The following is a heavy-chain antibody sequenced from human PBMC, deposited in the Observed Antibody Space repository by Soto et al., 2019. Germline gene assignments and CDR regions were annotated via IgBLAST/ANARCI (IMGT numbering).Heavy chain of an antibody. D-gene: IGHD3-22*01. J-gene: IGHJ4*02. Sequence: GGSLRLSCAASGFTFSSYAMHWVRQAPGKGLEWVAVISYDGSNKYNADSVKGRFTISRDNSKNTLYLQMNSLRAEDTAVYYCARDTLYYYDSSGYYDYWGQGTLVTVSS. CDR1: GFTFSSYA. CDR3: ARDTLYYYDSSGYYDY. CDR2: ISYDGSNK. V-gene: IGHV3-30-3*01.